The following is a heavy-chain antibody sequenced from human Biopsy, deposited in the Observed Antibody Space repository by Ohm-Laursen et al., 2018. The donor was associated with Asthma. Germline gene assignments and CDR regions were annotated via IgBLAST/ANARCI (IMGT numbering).Heavy chain of an antibody. J-gene: IGHJ4*02. Sequence: SQTLSLTCAVSGGSIPSSSYYWGWIRQPPGKGMEWIGSMYHSGSPYYHPSLKSRDTISVDTSKNQLSLKMSSVTAADTAVYFCVRHQYSSSWSTFDYWGQGALVTVSS. V-gene: IGHV4-39*01. CDR2: MYHSGSP. CDR1: GGSIPSSSYY. D-gene: IGHD3-22*01. CDR3: VRHQYSSSWSTFDY.